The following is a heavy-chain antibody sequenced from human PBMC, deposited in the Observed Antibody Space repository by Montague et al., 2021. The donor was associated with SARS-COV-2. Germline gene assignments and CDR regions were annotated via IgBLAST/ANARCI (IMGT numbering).Heavy chain of an antibody. CDR1: GGSFKNYY. V-gene: IGHV4-59*01. Sequence: SETLSLTCTVSGGSFKNYYWSWIRQPPGKGLEWIGYVHHDGSSGSANYNPSVWSRVTISVDTSKKQFSLHLSSVTPADTAVYSCARVFDNSGYALDYWGQGTQVTVSS. D-gene: IGHD5-12*01. CDR2: VHHDGSSGSA. J-gene: IGHJ4*02. CDR3: ARVFDNSGYALDY.